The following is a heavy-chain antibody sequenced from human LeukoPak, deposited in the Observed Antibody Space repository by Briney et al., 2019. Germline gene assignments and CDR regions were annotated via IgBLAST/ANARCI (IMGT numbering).Heavy chain of an antibody. D-gene: IGHD5-18*01. V-gene: IGHV4-59*08. CDR2: IYYSGST. CDR1: GGSISSYY. CDR3: ARRSRVYSYVNWYFDY. Sequence: PSETLSLTCTVSGGSISSYYWSWIRQPPGKGLEWIGYIYYSGSTNYNPSLKSRVTISVDTSKNQFSLKLSSVTAADTAVYYCARRSRVYSYVNWYFDYWGQGTPVTVSS. J-gene: IGHJ4*02.